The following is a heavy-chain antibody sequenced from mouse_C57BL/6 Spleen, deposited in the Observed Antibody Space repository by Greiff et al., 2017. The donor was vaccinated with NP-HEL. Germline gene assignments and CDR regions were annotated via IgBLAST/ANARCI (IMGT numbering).Heavy chain of an antibody. CDR2: INPNYGTT. Sequence: EVKLMESGPELVKPGASVKISCKASGYSFTDYNMNWVKQSNGKSLEWIGVINPNYGTTSYNQKFKGKATLTVDQSSSTAYMQLNSLTSEDSAVYYCAINWDNYYAMDYWGQGTSVTVSS. V-gene: IGHV1-39*01. J-gene: IGHJ4*01. D-gene: IGHD4-1*01. CDR1: GYSFTDYN. CDR3: AINWDNYYAMDY.